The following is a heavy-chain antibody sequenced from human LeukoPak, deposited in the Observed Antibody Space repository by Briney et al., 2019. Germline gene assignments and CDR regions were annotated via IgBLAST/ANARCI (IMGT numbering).Heavy chain of an antibody. J-gene: IGHJ5*02. V-gene: IGHV3-30*18. CDR2: ISYDGSNK. CDR1: GFTFSSYG. Sequence: GGSLRLSCAASGFTFSSYGIHWVRQAPGKGLEWVAVISYDGSNKFYADSVKGRFTISRDNSKNTLFLQMNSLRPEDTAVYYCAKGWREATVTNWFDPWGQGTLVTVSS. D-gene: IGHD4-11*01. CDR3: AKGWREATVTNWFDP.